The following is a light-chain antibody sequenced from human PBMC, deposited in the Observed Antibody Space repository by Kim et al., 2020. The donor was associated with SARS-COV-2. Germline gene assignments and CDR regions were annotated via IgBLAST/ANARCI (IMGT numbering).Light chain of an antibody. CDR3: QVWDSSSDVV. V-gene: IGLV3-21*04. J-gene: IGLJ2*01. CDR1: NIGSKS. CDR2: YDS. Sequence: SYELTQPPSVSVAPGETASIACGGYNIGSKSVHWYQQRPGQAPVLVIYYDSDRPSGIPERFSGSNSGNTATLTISRVEVGDEADYYCQVWDSSSDVVFGGGTQLTVL.